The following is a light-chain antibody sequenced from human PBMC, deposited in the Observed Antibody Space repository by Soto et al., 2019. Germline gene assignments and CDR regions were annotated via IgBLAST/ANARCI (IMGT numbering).Light chain of an antibody. CDR1: QSISNH. CDR3: QQSYSSPPT. V-gene: IGKV1-39*01. J-gene: IGKJ1*01. Sequence: DIQITQSPSSLSASGEARLIITFRASQSISNHLNWYQQKPGKXXKXXIFAASSLQSGVPSRFSGSRSGPDLTITISSLQPEDFETYDCQQSYSSPPTFGQGTKGDIK. CDR2: AAS.